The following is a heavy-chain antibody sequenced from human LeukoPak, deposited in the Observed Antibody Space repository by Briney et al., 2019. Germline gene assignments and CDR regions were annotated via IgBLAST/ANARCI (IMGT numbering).Heavy chain of an antibody. V-gene: IGHV1-69*04. CDR3: ARRSWDTLGGHY. CDR1: GGTFSSYA. CDR2: IILILGIA. J-gene: IGHJ4*02. D-gene: IGHD1-26*01. Sequence: SVKVSCKASGGTFSSYAISWVRQAPGQGLEWMGRIILILGIANYAQKFQGRVTITADKSTSTAYMELSSLRSEDTAVYYCARRSWDTLGGHYWGQGTLVTVSS.